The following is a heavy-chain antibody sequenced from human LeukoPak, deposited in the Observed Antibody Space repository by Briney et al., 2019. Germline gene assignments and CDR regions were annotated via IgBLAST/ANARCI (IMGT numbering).Heavy chain of an antibody. CDR1: GGSISSYY. D-gene: IGHD6-19*01. Sequence: SETLSLTCTVSGGSISSYYWSWIRQPPGKGLEWIGYIYYSGSTNYNPSLKSRVTISVDTSKNQFSLKLSSVTAAETAVYYCARDKCSSGPTHYYYMDVWGKGTTVTVSS. J-gene: IGHJ6*03. CDR2: IYYSGST. V-gene: IGHV4-59*01. CDR3: ARDKCSSGPTHYYYMDV.